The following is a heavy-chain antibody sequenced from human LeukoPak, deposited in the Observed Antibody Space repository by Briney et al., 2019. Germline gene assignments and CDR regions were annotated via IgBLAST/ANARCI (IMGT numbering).Heavy chain of an antibody. CDR2: ISGSGGST. J-gene: IGHJ4*02. Sequence: PGGSLRLSCAAFGFTFSSYAMSWVRQAPGKGLEWVSAISGSGGSTYYADSVKGRLTISRDNSKNTLYLQMNSLRAEDTAVYYCAKGSIEYSSSSSIDYWGQGTLVTVSS. V-gene: IGHV3-23*01. D-gene: IGHD6-6*01. CDR3: AKGSIEYSSSSSIDY. CDR1: GFTFSSYA.